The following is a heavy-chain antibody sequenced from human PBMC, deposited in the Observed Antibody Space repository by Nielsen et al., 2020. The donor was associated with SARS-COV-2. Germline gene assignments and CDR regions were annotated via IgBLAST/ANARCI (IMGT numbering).Heavy chain of an antibody. CDR2: IYYTGTT. CDR3: ARGKTTVTTFDL. Sequence: SETLSLTCGVSGGSISSGGFYWSWIRQHAGKGLEWIGHIYYTGTTYYNQSLKSRMTISVDTTLNQFSLKVSSVTVADTAVYYCARGKTTVTTFDLWGQGTLVTVSS. J-gene: IGHJ4*02. V-gene: IGHV4-31*11. CDR1: GGSISSGGFY. D-gene: IGHD4-17*01.